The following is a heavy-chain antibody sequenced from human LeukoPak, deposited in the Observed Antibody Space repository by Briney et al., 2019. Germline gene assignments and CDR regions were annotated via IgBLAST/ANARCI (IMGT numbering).Heavy chain of an antibody. CDR3: AKDLKAVASGFSYYFDY. D-gene: IGHD6-19*01. V-gene: IGHV3-23*01. Sequence: GGSLRLSCAASGFTFSSHAMSWVRQAPGKGLEWVSAISGSGGSTYYADSVKGRFTISRDNSKNTLYLQMNSLRAEDTAVYYCAKDLKAVASGFSYYFDYWGQGTLVTVSS. CDR2: ISGSGGST. J-gene: IGHJ4*02. CDR1: GFTFSSHA.